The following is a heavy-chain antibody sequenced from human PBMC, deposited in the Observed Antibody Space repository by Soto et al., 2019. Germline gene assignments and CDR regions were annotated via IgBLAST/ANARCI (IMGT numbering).Heavy chain of an antibody. Sequence: SETLSLTCTVSGGSISSGGYYWSWIRQHPGKGLEWIGYIYYSGSTHYNPSLKSRVTISVDTSKNQFSLKLSSVTAADTAVYYCARGRITMVRGVIITWFDPWGQGTLVTVSS. V-gene: IGHV4-61*08. CDR2: IYYSGST. CDR1: GGSISSGGYY. D-gene: IGHD3-10*01. CDR3: ARGRITMVRGVIITWFDP. J-gene: IGHJ5*02.